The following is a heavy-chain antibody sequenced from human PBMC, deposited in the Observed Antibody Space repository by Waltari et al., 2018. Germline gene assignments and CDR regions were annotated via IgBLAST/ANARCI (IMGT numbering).Heavy chain of an antibody. V-gene: IGHV1-69*05. J-gene: IGHJ1*01. CDR2: VIPTLGTA. CDR3: ARDVVYSSSTEDFQH. CDR1: GGTFSRYA. Sequence: QVQLVQSGAEVKKPGSSVKVSCKASGGTFSRYAISWVRQAPGQGLEWMGGVIPTLGTANYHQRCQGIVTSTTYESTSTAYMELSSLRSEDTAVYYCARDVVYSSSTEDFQHWGQGTLVTVSS. D-gene: IGHD6-13*01.